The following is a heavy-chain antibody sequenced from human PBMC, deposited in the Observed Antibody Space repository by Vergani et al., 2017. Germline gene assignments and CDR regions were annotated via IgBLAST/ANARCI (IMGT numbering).Heavy chain of an antibody. V-gene: IGHV3-48*04. CDR3: ARDEKPGDDYYYYGMDV. D-gene: IGHD7-27*01. CDR2: ISSSGSTI. J-gene: IGHJ6*02. CDR1: GFTVSTNY. Sequence: EVQLVESGGGLVQPGGSLRLSCAASGFTVSTNYMNWVRQAPGKGLEWVSYISSSGSTIYYADSVKGRFTISRDNAKNSLYLQMNSLRAEDTAVYYCARDEKPGDDYYYYGMDVWGQGTTVTVSS.